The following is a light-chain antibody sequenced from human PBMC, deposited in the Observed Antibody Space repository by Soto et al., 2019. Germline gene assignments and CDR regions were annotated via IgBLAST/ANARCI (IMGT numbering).Light chain of an antibody. J-gene: IGKJ4*01. Sequence: EVVLTQSPGTLSLSPGERATLSCRASQSVSRSYLAWYQQKPGQAPRLLIYGASSRATGIPDRFSGSGSGTDFTLTISRLEPEDFAVYYCQQYGTSPLTFGGGAKVEL. CDR1: QSVSRSY. V-gene: IGKV3-20*01. CDR2: GAS. CDR3: QQYGTSPLT.